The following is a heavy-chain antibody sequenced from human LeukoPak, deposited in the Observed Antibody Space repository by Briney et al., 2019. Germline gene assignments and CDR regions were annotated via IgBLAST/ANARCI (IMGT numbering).Heavy chain of an antibody. Sequence: PVKVSCKASGGTFSSYAISWVRQAPGQGLEWMGRIIPILGIANYAQKFQGRVTITADKSTSTAYMELSSLRSEDTAAYYCARHRLGYCSGGSCYSDAFDIWGQGTMVTVSS. CDR2: IIPILGIA. J-gene: IGHJ3*02. V-gene: IGHV1-69*04. D-gene: IGHD2-15*01. CDR3: ARHRLGYCSGGSCYSDAFDI. CDR1: GGTFSSYA.